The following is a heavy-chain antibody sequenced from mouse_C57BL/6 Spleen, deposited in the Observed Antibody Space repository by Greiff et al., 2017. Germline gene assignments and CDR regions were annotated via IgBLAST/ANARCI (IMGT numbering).Heavy chain of an antibody. D-gene: IGHD1-1*01. V-gene: IGHV3-6*01. CDR3: ASYYGSSYDFDV. J-gene: IGHJ1*03. CDR2: ISYDGSN. Sequence: ESGPGLVKPSQSLSLTCSVTGYSITRGYYWNWIRQFPGNKLEWMGYISYDGSNNYNPSLKNRISITRDTSKNQFFLKLNSVTTEDTATYYCASYYGSSYDFDVWGTGTTVTVSA. CDR1: GYSITRGYY.